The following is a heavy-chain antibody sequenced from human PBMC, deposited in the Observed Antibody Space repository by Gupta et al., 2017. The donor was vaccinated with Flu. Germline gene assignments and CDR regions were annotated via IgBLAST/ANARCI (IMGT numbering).Heavy chain of an antibody. D-gene: IGHD2-21*02. V-gene: IGHV4-39*02. CDR1: GGPISTSTYY. Sequence: QLHFQESAPGLVKAPEPLSLTCTVPGGPISTSTYYWGWIRQPPGKGLEWIGSIYYTGPTYYNPSLNSRVTISLDTAKNHFSLELHSVTAADTAVYYCAREHRDCHNWFDPWGQGTLVSVSS. J-gene: IGHJ5*02. CDR3: AREHRDCHNWFDP. CDR2: IYYTGPT.